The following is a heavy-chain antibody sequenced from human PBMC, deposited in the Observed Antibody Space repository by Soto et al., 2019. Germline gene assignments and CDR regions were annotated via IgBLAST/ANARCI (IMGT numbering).Heavy chain of an antibody. CDR3: ARDRYYGYGPYWYFDL. CDR2: ISAYNGNT. CDR1: GYTFTSYG. J-gene: IGHJ2*01. D-gene: IGHD3-10*01. V-gene: IGHV1-18*04. Sequence: QVQLVQSGAEVKKPGASVKVSCKASGYTFTSYGISWVRQAPGQGLEWMGWISAYNGNTNYAQKLQGRVTMTTDTTRSTAYMELRSLRSDDTAVYFCARDRYYGYGPYWYFDLWGRGTLVTVSS.